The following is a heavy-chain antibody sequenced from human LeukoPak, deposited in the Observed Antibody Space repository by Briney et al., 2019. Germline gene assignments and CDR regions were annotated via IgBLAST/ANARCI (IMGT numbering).Heavy chain of an antibody. CDR3: ASTSYDSSGYP. J-gene: IGHJ5*02. D-gene: IGHD3-22*01. CDR1: GFTFSTYT. CDR2: ISSSSSYI. V-gene: IGHV3-21*01. Sequence: GGSLRLSCAASGFTFSTYTMSWVRQAPGKGLEWVSSISSSSSYIYYADSVKGRFTISRDNAKNSLYLQMNSLRAEDTAVYYCASTSYDSSGYPWGQGTLVTVSS.